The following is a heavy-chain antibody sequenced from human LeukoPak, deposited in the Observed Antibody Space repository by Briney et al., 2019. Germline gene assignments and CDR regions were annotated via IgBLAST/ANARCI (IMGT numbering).Heavy chain of an antibody. CDR2: ISYDGSNK. V-gene: IGHV3-30-3*02. J-gene: IGHJ4*02. CDR1: GFTFSSYA. CDR3: AKSRGIYDNSGWRTFDY. D-gene: IGHD6-19*01. Sequence: GGSLRLSCAASGFTFSSYAMHWVRQAPGKGLEWVAVISYDGSNKYYAESVKGRFTISRDNSKNTLYLQMNSLRAEDTAIYYCAKSRGIYDNSGWRTFDYWGQGTLVTVSS.